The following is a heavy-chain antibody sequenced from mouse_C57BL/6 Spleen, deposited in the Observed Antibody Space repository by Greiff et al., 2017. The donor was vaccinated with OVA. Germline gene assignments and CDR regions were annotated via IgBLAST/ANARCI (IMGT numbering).Heavy chain of an antibody. CDR2: IYPGDGDT. J-gene: IGHJ4*01. CDR3: ARGLEYYGSSSFYAMDY. D-gene: IGHD1-1*01. Sequence: VKLMESGPELVKPGASVKISCKASGYAFSSSWMNWVKQRPGKGLEWIGRIYPGDGDTNYNGKFKGKATLTADKSSSTAYMQLSSLTSEDSAVYCCARGLEYYGSSSFYAMDYWGHGTSVTVSS. CDR1: GYAFSSSW. V-gene: IGHV1-82*01.